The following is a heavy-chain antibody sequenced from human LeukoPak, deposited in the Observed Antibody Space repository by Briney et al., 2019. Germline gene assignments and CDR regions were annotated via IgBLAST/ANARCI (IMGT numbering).Heavy chain of an antibody. CDR2: ISGSGGST. J-gene: IGHJ4*02. D-gene: IGHD3-16*01. V-gene: IGHV3-23*01. CDR3: AKDGGPSVWGSSKYYFDY. CDR1: GFTFSGHW. Sequence: HPGGSLRLSCAASGFTFSGHWMSWVRQAPGKGLEWVSAISGSGGSTYYADSVKGRFTISRDNSKNTLYLQMNSLRAEDTAVYYCAKDGGPSVWGSSKYYFDYWGQGTLVTVSS.